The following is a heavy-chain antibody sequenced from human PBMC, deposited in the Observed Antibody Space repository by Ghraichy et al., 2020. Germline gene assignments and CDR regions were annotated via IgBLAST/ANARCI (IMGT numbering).Heavy chain of an antibody. D-gene: IGHD3-10*01. Sequence: GGSLRLSCVGSGFPFSSYSMNWVRQSPGKGLEWVSYITSSSRTKSYADTVKGRFTISRDNAKNSLYLQMNSLRDEDTAVYYCARASAVVRYYYYAAMDVWGQGTTVTVSS. V-gene: IGHV3-48*02. J-gene: IGHJ6*02. CDR1: GFPFSSYS. CDR2: ITSSSRTK. CDR3: ARASAVVRYYYYAAMDV.